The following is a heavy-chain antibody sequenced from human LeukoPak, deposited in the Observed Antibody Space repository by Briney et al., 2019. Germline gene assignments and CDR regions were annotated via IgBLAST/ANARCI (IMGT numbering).Heavy chain of an antibody. CDR1: GYTFTSYG. V-gene: IGHV1-18*01. D-gene: IGHD3-10*01. CDR3: ARDLWFGELDGGNNWFDP. CDR2: ISAYNGNT. J-gene: IGHJ5*02. Sequence: GASVKVSCKASGYTFTSYGISWVRQAPGQGLEWMGWISAYNGNTNYAQKLQGRVTMTTDTSTSTAYMELRSLRSDDTAVYYCARDLWFGELDGGNNWFDPWGQGTLVTVSS.